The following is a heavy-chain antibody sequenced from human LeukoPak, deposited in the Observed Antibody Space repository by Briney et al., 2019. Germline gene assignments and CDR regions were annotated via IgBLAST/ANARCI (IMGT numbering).Heavy chain of an antibody. CDR1: GGTFTSYA. CDR2: IIPIFGRT. CDR3: ASTGGVGATHDAFDI. J-gene: IGHJ3*02. D-gene: IGHD1-26*01. V-gene: IGHV1-69*01. Sequence: GASVKVSCKASGGTFTSYAVSWVRQAPGQGLEWMGGIIPIFGRTNYAQKFQGRVTITADESTSTAYMELSSLRSEDTAVYYCASTGGVGATHDAFDIWGQGTVVTVSS.